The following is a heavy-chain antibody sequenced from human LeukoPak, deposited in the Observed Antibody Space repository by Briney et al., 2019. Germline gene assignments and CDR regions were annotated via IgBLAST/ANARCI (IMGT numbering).Heavy chain of an antibody. CDR1: GYTFTGYY. V-gene: IGHV1-2*02. Sequence: GASVKVSCKASGYTFTGYYMHWVRQAPGQGLEWMGWINPNSGGTNYAQKFQGRVTMTRDTSISTAYMGLSSLRSEDTAVYYCARGISGDFWSGYYLNWFDPWGQGTLVTVSS. CDR2: INPNSGGT. CDR3: ARGISGDFWSGYYLNWFDP. J-gene: IGHJ5*02. D-gene: IGHD3-3*01.